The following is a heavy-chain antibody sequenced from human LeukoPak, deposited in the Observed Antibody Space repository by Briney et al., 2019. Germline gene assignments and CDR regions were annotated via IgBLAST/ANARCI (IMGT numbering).Heavy chain of an antibody. Sequence: GGSLRLSCAASGFTFSSYSMNWVRQAPGKGLEWVSSISSSSSYIYCADSVKGRFTISRDNAKNSLYLQMNSLRAEDTAVYYCARDIGEYCSSTSCYVFRWFDPWGQGTLVTVSS. J-gene: IGHJ5*02. CDR1: GFTFSSYS. D-gene: IGHD2-2*01. CDR3: ARDIGEYCSSTSCYVFRWFDP. CDR2: ISSSSSYI. V-gene: IGHV3-21*01.